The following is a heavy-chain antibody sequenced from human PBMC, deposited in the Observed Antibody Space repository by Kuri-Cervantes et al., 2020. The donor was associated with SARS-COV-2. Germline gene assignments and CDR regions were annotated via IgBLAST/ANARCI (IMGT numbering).Heavy chain of an antibody. CDR3: ARRLKDGPPDY. CDR1: GYSISSGYY. V-gene: IGHV4-38-2*01. Sequence: SQTLSLTCAVSGYSISSGYYWGWIRQPPGKGLGWIGSIYHSGSTYYNPSLKSRVTISVDTSKNQFSLKLSSVTTADTAVYYCARRLKDGPPDYWGQGTLVTVSS. J-gene: IGHJ4*02. CDR2: IYHSGST.